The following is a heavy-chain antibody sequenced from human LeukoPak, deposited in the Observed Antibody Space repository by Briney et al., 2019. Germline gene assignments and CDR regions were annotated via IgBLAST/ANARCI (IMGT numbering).Heavy chain of an antibody. CDR3: ARDGRRPPYYFDY. V-gene: IGHV3-48*01. D-gene: IGHD3/OR15-3a*01. J-gene: IGHJ4*02. Sequence: GGSLRLSCAASGVTFSGYSMNWVRQAPGKGLEWVSYISSSSSTIYYAECVKGRLTISRDNAKNSLYLQMKSLRAEDTAVYYCARDGRRPPYYFDYWGQGTLVTVSS. CDR1: GVTFSGYS. CDR2: ISSSSSTI.